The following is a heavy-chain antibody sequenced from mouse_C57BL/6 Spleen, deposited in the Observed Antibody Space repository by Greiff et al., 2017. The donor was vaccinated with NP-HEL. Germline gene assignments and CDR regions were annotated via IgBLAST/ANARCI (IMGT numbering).Heavy chain of an antibody. CDR1: GYSITSGYY. Sequence: VQLQQSGPGLVKPSQSLSLTCSVTGYSITSGYYWNWIRQFPGNKLEWMGYISYDGSNNYNPSLKNRISITRDTSKNQFFLKLNSVTTEDTATYYCARVGSSSDYWGQGTTLTVSS. J-gene: IGHJ2*01. CDR3: ARVGSSSDY. D-gene: IGHD1-1*01. CDR2: ISYDGSN. V-gene: IGHV3-6*01.